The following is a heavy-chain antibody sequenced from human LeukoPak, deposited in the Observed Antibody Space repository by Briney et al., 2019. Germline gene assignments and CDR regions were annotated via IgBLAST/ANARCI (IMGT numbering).Heavy chain of an antibody. CDR2: IYTTGSA. Sequence: PSETLSLTCPVSGDPISGYFWTWVRQPAGKGLEWIGRIYTTGSADYSPSLANRVSMSVDKSKNQFSLTMRSVAATDTAVYYCAKGGTWVDPWGQGTLVIVSS. CDR3: AKGGTWVDP. D-gene: IGHD1-26*01. CDR1: GDPISGYF. V-gene: IGHV4-4*07. J-gene: IGHJ5*02.